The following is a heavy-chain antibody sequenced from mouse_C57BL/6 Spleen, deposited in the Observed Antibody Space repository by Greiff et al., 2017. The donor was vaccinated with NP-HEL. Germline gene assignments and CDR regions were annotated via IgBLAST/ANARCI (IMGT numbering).Heavy chain of an antibody. V-gene: IGHV1-64*01. CDR3: ARCDYGSSYWYFDV. D-gene: IGHD1-1*01. CDR2: IHPNSGST. Sequence: QVQLQQPGAELVKPGASVKLSCKASGYTFTSYWMHWVKQRPGQSLEWIGMIHPNSGSTNYNEKFKSKATLTVDKSSSTAYMQLSSLTSEDSAVYYCARCDYGSSYWYFDVWGTGTTVTVSS. CDR1: GYTFTSYW. J-gene: IGHJ1*03.